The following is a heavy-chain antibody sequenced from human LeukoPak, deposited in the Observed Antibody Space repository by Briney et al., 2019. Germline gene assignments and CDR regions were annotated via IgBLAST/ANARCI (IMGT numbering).Heavy chain of an antibody. J-gene: IGHJ4*02. CDR2: IYYSGST. CDR1: GGSISSSSYY. D-gene: IGHD2-15*01. V-gene: IGHV4-39*07. CDR3: ASWPLSLAAGYSDY. Sequence: SETLSLTCTVSGGSISSSSYYWGWIRQPPGTGLEWIGSIYYSGSTYYNPSLKGRVTISVDTSKNQFSLKLSSVTAADTAVYYCASWPLSLAAGYSDYWGQGTLVTVSS.